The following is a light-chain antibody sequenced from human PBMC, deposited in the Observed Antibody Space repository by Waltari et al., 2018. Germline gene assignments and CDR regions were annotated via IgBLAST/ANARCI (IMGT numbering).Light chain of an antibody. V-gene: IGLV2-8*01. CDR2: EVS. CDR3: SSYAGSNNFV. Sequence: SALTQPPSASGSPGQSVTISCTGTISAVGGYYYVSWYQHHPGQAPKLMIYEVSKRPSGFPDLFSGSKSCNTASLTVSGLQAEDEADYYCSSYAGSNNFVFGGGTKLTVL. CDR1: ISAVGGYYY. J-gene: IGLJ2*01.